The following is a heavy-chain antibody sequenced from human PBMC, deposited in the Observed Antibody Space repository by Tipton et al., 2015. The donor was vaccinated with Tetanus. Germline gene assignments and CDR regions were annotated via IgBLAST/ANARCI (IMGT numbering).Heavy chain of an antibody. J-gene: IGHJ6*02. Sequence: SLRLSCAASGFTFSSYAMSWVRQAPGKGLEWVSAISGSGGSTYYADSVKGRFTISRDNSKNTLYLQMNSLRAEDTAVYYCAKGRRYYYGSGSDYYGMDVWGQGTTVTVSS. D-gene: IGHD3-10*01. CDR3: AKGRRYYYGSGSDYYGMDV. CDR2: ISGSGGST. CDR1: GFTFSSYA. V-gene: IGHV3-23*01.